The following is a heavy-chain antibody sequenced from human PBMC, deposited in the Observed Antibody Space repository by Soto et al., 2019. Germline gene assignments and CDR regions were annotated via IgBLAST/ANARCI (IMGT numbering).Heavy chain of an antibody. CDR1: RFTFSSYA. Sequence: GGSLRLSCEASRFTFSSYAMSWVRQAPGKGLEWVSVIGISSSTTYYADSVRGRFTISRDNSKNTLFLQMNSLRADDTAVYYCAKDAPGSPRGAFELWGQGTMVTLS. CDR2: IGISSSTT. J-gene: IGHJ3*01. CDR3: AKDAPGSPRGAFEL. V-gene: IGHV3-23*01.